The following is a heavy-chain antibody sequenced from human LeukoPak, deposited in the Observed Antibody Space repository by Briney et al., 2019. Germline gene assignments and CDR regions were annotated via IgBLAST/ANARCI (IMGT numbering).Heavy chain of an antibody. J-gene: IGHJ4*02. CDR1: GYTFTSYD. Sequence: APVKVSCKASGYTFTSYDINWVRQATGQGLEWMGWMNPNSGNTGYAQKFQGRVTMTRNTSISTAYMELSSLRSEDTAVYYCARALSTYYYDSSGYPYWGQGTLVTVSS. CDR3: ARALSTYYYDSSGYPY. CDR2: MNPNSGNT. V-gene: IGHV1-8*01. D-gene: IGHD3-22*01.